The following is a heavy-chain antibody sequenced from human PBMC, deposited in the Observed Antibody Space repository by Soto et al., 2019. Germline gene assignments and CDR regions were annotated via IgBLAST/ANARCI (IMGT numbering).Heavy chain of an antibody. CDR1: GVSINTYY. CDR3: ARAHGDPRGVRGTIWFDP. Sequence: QVQLQESGPGLVKPSETLSLTCTVSGVSINTYYWSWIRQPPGKGLEWIGYMYYSGSTNYNPSLKSRVTISVDTSKNQFSLKLSSVTAADTAVYYCARAHGDPRGVRGTIWFDPWGQGTLVTVSS. CDR2: MYYSGST. V-gene: IGHV4-59*01. J-gene: IGHJ5*02. D-gene: IGHD3-10*01.